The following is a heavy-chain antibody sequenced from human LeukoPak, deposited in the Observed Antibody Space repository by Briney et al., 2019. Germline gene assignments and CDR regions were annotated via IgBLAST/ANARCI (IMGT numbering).Heavy chain of an antibody. CDR3: GRAAAPPGHFQH. CDR2: MNTAGSTT. V-gene: IGHV3-74*01. Sequence: PLGAPRLSCAASVLTLRMYRMHWGREAPREGRVWVSRMNTAGSTTSYAGYVKVRFTIYRDNAKNTLYLNMDSARAAATDVYSCGRAAAPPGHFQHWGQGTLVTVSS. J-gene: IGHJ1*01. CDR1: VLTLRMYR. D-gene: IGHD6-13*01.